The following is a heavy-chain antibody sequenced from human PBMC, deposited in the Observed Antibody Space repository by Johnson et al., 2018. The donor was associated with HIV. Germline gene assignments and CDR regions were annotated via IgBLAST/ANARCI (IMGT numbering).Heavy chain of an antibody. Sequence: EQLEESGGGLVQPGRSLRLSCSASGFSVSSNYMSWVRQAPGKGLAWVSSIYCGGRTYYADSVKGRFSISRDTSKNTLDLQMNSLRAEDTAVKSCARERVGDAFDIWGQGTMVTVSS. CDR1: GFSVSSNY. J-gene: IGHJ3*02. CDR3: ARERVGDAFDI. V-gene: IGHV3-66*02. CDR2: IYCGGRT. D-gene: IGHD1-26*01.